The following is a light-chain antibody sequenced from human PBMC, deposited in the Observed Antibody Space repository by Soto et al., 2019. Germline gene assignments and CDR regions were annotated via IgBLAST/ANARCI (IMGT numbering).Light chain of an antibody. CDR3: SSYTSSSTLFV. Sequence: QSALTQPASVSGSPGQSITISCTGTSNDVGGYDYVSWYQQHPGKAPKLMIYGVSARPSGVSYRFSGSKSGNTASLIISGLLAEDEADYYCSSYTSSSTLFVFGTGTKLTVL. V-gene: IGLV2-14*01. CDR2: GVS. CDR1: SNDVGGYDY. J-gene: IGLJ1*01.